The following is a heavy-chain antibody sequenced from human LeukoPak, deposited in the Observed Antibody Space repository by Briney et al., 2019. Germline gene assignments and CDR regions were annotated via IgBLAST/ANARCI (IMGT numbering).Heavy chain of an antibody. CDR2: IYYSGST. V-gene: IGHV4-31*03. D-gene: IGHD5-24*01. Sequence: SETLSLTCTVSGGSISSGGYYWSWIRQHPGKGLEWIGYIYYSGSTYYNPSLKSRVTISVDTSKNQFSLKLSSVTAADTAVYYCARDLRDGYNYHWFDPWGQGTLVTVSS. CDR1: GGSISSGGYY. CDR3: ARDLRDGYNYHWFDP. J-gene: IGHJ5*02.